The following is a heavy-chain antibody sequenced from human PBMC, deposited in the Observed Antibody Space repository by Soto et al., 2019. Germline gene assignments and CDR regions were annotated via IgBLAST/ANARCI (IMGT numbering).Heavy chain of an antibody. CDR2: IRNRPNSYTT. CDR3: VRDSGRGFYFDY. Sequence: EVQLVESGGGLVQPGGSLRLSCAASGFTFSDHYMDWVRQAPGKGLEWVGRIRNRPNSYTTQYAASVKGRFAVLRDDSENVVYLQMNDLKTEETAVYYCVRDSGRGFYFDYWGQGAQVTVSS. CDR1: GFTFSDHY. D-gene: IGHD3-10*01. V-gene: IGHV3-72*01. J-gene: IGHJ4*02.